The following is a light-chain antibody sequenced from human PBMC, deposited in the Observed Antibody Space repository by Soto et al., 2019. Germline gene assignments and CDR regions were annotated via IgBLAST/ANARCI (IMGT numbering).Light chain of an antibody. Sequence: QSALTQPASVSGSPGQSITISCTGTSRDVGAYDYVSWYQQHPGKAPKLMIYEVSNRPSGVSSRFSGSKSGNTASLTISGLQTEDEADYYCTSYTSRAYVFGTGTKLTVL. CDR2: EVS. V-gene: IGLV2-14*01. CDR1: SRDVGAYDY. J-gene: IGLJ1*01. CDR3: TSYTSRAYV.